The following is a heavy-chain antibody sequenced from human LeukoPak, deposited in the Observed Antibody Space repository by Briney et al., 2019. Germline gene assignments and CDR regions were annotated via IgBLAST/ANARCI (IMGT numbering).Heavy chain of an antibody. V-gene: IGHV5-51*01. CDR2: IYPGDSDT. CDR1: GYSFTSYW. CDR3: ARPGSSGWYAFDI. Sequence: GESLRISCQGSGYSFTSYWIGWVRQMPGKGLEWMGIIYPGDSDTRYSPSFQGQVTISADKSISTAYLQWSSLKASDTAMYYCARPGSSGWYAFDIWGQGTMVTVSS. J-gene: IGHJ3*02. D-gene: IGHD6-19*01.